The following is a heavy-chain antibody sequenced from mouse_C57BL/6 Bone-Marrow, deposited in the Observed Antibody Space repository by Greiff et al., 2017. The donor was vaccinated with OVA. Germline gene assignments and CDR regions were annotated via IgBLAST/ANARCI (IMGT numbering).Heavy chain of an antibody. CDR1: GYAFSSSW. CDR3: ARAKDGNYALYYFDY. J-gene: IGHJ2*01. CDR2: IYPGDGDT. D-gene: IGHD2-1*01. V-gene: IGHV1-82*01. Sequence: VHLVESGPELVKPGASVKISCKASGYAFSSSWMNWVKQRPGKGLEWIGRIYPGDGDTNYNGKFKGKATLTADKSSSTAYMQLSSLTSEDSAVYFCARAKDGNYALYYFDYWGQGTTLTVSS.